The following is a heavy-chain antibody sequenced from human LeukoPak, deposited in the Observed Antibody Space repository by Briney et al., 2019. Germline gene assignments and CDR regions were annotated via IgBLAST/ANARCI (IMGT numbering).Heavy chain of an antibody. Sequence: GESLKISCKGSGCSFTSYWIGWVRQMPGKGLEWMGIIYPGDSDTRYSPSFQGQVTISADKSISTAYLQWSSLKASDTAMYYCARRSPFYDFWSGYYTHWGQGTLVTVSS. V-gene: IGHV5-51*01. CDR3: ARRSPFYDFWSGYYTH. D-gene: IGHD3-3*01. CDR1: GCSFTSYW. J-gene: IGHJ4*02. CDR2: IYPGDSDT.